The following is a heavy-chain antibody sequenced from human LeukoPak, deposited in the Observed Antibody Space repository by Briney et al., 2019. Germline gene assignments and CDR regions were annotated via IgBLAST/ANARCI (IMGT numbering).Heavy chain of an antibody. CDR3: ASLAEALVGNFDY. J-gene: IGHJ4*02. CDR2: IYPGDSDT. CDR1: GYSFTSYW. V-gene: IGHV5-51*01. D-gene: IGHD3-9*01. Sequence: GESLKISCKGSGYSFTSYWIGWVRQMPGKGLEWMGIIYPGDSDTRYSPSFQGQVTISADKSISTAYLQWSSLKASYTAMYYCASLAEALVGNFDYGGQGTLVTVAS.